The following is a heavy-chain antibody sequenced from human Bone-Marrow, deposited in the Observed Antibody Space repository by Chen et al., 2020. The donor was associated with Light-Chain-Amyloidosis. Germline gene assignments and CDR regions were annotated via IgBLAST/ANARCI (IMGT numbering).Heavy chain of an antibody. J-gene: IGHJ4*02. CDR1: GYTFPNYW. D-gene: IGHD5-12*01. CDR3: ARRRDGYNFDY. CDR2: IYPDDSDA. Sequence: DVLLEQSGPEVKKPGESVKISCKGSGYTFPNYWNGWVRQMPGKGLEWMGVIYPDDSDARYSPSFEGQVTISADKSITTAYLQWRSLKASDTAMYYCARRRDGYNFDYWGQGTLVTVSS. V-gene: IGHV5-51*01.